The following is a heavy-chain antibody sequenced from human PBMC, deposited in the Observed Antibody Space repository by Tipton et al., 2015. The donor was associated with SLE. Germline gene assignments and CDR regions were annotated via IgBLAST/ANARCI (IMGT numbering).Heavy chain of an antibody. CDR3: ARGGGRDGYNFDY. Sequence: TLSLTCTVSGDSISSSSYYWGWIRQPPGKGLEWIGTIYYSGNTYYNPSLKSRVTISVDTSKNQFSLKLRSVTAADTAVYYCARGGGRDGYNFDYWGQGTLVTVSS. D-gene: IGHD5-24*01. CDR2: IYYSGNT. CDR1: GDSISSSSYY. V-gene: IGHV4-39*01. J-gene: IGHJ4*02.